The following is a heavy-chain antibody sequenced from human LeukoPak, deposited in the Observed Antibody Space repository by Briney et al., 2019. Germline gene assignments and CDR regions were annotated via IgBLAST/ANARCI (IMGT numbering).Heavy chain of an antibody. CDR3: ARADSWYYYFDY. CDR1: GGTFSSYG. V-gene: IGHV1-18*01. J-gene: IGHJ4*02. D-gene: IGHD6-13*01. Sequence: ASVKVSCKASGGTFSSYGISWVRQAPGQGLEWMGWISAYNGNTNYAQKLQGRVTMTTDTSTSTAYMELRSLRPNDTAVYYCARADSWYYYFDYWGQGTLVTVSS. CDR2: ISAYNGNT.